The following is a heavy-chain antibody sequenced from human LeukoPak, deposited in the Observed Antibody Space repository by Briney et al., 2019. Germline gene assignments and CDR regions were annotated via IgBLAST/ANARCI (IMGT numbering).Heavy chain of an antibody. J-gene: IGHJ4*02. CDR2: IYYSGST. V-gene: IGHV4-39*07. CDR3: ARENDYGDFCDC. D-gene: IGHD4-17*01. Sequence: SETLSLTCTVSGGSISSSSYYWGWIRQPPGKGLEWIGSIYYSGSTYYNPSLKSRVTISVDTSKNQFSLKLSSMTAADTAVYYCARENDYGDFCDCWGQGSLVTVSS. CDR1: GGSISSSSYY.